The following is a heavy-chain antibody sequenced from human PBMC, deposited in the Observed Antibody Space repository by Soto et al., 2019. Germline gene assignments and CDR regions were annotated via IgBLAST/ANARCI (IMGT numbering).Heavy chain of an antibody. CDR3: ARDPKTSGGQHWAFNYFDS. CDR1: GFSFSISP. D-gene: IGHD7-27*01. V-gene: IGHV3-30-3*01. CDR2: ISYDGTNK. Sequence: GGSLRLSCAASGFSFSISPMHWVRQAPGKGPEWVALISYDGTNKFYADSVKGRFTISRDDSKSTLYLQVDSLRPEDAAVYYCARDPKTSGGQHWAFNYFDSWGQGTLVTVSS. J-gene: IGHJ4*02.